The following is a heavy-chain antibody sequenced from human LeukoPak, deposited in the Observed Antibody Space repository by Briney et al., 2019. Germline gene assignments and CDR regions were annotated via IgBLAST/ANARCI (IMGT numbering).Heavy chain of an antibody. CDR2: IWYDGSNK. V-gene: IGHV3-33*01. J-gene: IGHJ4*02. CDR3: ARDTYYYDSSGYCCYFDY. Sequence: GGSLRLSCAASGFTFSSYGMHWVRQAPGKGLEWVAVIWYDGSNKYYADSVEGRFTISRDNSKNTLYLQMNSLRAEDTAVYYCARDTYYYDSSGYCCYFDYWGQGTLVTVSS. CDR1: GFTFSSYG. D-gene: IGHD3-22*01.